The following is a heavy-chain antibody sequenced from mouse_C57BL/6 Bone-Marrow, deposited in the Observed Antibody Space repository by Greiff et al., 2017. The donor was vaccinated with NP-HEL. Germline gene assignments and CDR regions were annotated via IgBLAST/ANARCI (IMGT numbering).Heavy chain of an antibody. Sequence: VQLQQSGAELAKPGASVKLSCKASGYTFTSYWMHWVKQRPGQGLEWIGYINPSSGYTKYNQKFKDKATLTADKSSSTAYMQLSSLTYEDSAVYYCASNYYGSSPKYYYAMDYWGPGTSVTVSS. CDR3: ASNYYGSSPKYYYAMDY. D-gene: IGHD1-1*01. J-gene: IGHJ4*01. CDR1: GYTFTSYW. CDR2: INPSSGYT. V-gene: IGHV1-7*01.